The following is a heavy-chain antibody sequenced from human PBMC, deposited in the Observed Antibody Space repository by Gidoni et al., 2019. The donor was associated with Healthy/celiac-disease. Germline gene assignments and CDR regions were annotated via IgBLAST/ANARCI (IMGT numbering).Heavy chain of an antibody. CDR3: AGKYCGGDCYSFPGYYYYGMDV. CDR2: IYYSGST. D-gene: IGHD2-21*02. CDR1: VCSISIRGYY. Sequence: QVQLQASGPGLVNPSPTLSLTCTVSVCSISIRGYYWIWIRQPPGKGLEWIGYIYYSGSTYYNPSLKSRVTISVDTSKNQFSLKLSSVTAADTAVYYCAGKYCGGDCYSFPGYYYYGMDVWGQGTTVTVSS. V-gene: IGHV4-31*03. J-gene: IGHJ6*02.